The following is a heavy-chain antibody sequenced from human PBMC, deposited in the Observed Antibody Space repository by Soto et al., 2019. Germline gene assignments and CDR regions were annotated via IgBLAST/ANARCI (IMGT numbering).Heavy chain of an antibody. CDR3: ARKVTVTTTRSYYYMDF. CDR1: GGSISSGGYY. V-gene: IGHV4-31*03. J-gene: IGHJ6*03. CDR2: IYYSGST. D-gene: IGHD4-4*01. Sequence: SETLSLTCTVSGGSISSGGYYWSWIRQHPGKGLEWIGYIYYSGSTYYNPSLKSRVTISVDTSKNQFSLKLSSVTAADTAVHYCARKVTVTTTRSYYYMDFWGKGTTVTVSS.